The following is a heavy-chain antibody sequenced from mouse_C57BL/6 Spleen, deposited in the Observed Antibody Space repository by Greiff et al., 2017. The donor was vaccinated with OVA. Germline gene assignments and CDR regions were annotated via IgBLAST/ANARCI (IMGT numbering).Heavy chain of an antibody. CDR1: GYTFTSYW. CDR2: IHPSSGST. J-gene: IGHJ4*01. Sequence: VQLQQPGAELVKPGASVKLSCKASGYTFTSYWMHWVKQRPGQGLEWIGMIHPSSGSTNYHEKFKSKATLTVDKSSSTAYIQLSSLTSEYSAVYAGTRGDSRGAMDYWGQGTSVTVSS. CDR3: TRGDSRGAMDY. D-gene: IGHD3-3*01. V-gene: IGHV1-64*01.